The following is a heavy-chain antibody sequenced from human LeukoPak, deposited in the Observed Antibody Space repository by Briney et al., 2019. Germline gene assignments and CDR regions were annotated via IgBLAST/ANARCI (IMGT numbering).Heavy chain of an antibody. V-gene: IGHV3-49*04. Sequence: GGSLRLSCTASGFTFGDYAMSWVRQAPGKGLEWVGFIRSKAYGGTTEYAASVKGRFTISRDDSKSIAYLQMNSLKTEDTAVYYCTREVVGAFQYYFDYWGQGTLVTVSS. D-gene: IGHD1-26*01. CDR2: IRSKAYGGTT. CDR1: GFTFGDYA. J-gene: IGHJ4*02. CDR3: TREVVGAFQYYFDY.